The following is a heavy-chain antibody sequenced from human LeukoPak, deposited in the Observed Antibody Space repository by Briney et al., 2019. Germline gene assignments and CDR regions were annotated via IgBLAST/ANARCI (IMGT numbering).Heavy chain of an antibody. CDR2: ISSSGGTI. CDR1: GFTFSTYE. Sequence: GGSLRLSCAASGFTFSTYEMNWVRQAPGKGLEWVSYISSSGGTIYYAESVKGRFTISRDNAKNSLYLQMNSLRAEDTAVYYCASLDRGYYYSFDYWGQGILVTVSS. CDR3: ASLDRGYYYSFDY. D-gene: IGHD2/OR15-2a*01. J-gene: IGHJ4*02. V-gene: IGHV3-48*03.